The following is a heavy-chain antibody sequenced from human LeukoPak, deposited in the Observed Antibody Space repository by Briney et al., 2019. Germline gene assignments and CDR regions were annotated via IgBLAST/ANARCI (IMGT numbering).Heavy chain of an antibody. Sequence: SVKVSCKASGGTFNSYAISWVRQAPGQGLEWMGGIIPIFGTAKYAQKFQGRVTITADESTSTAYMELSSLGSEDTAVYYCARVVLGRRWLETSYYYGMDVWGQGTTVTVSS. CDR2: IIPIFGTA. J-gene: IGHJ6*02. D-gene: IGHD5-24*01. CDR1: GGTFNSYA. CDR3: ARVVLGRRWLETSYYYGMDV. V-gene: IGHV1-69*13.